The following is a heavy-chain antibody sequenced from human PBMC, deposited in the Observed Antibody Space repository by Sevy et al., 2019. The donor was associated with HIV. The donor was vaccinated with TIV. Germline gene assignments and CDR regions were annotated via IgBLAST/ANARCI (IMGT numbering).Heavy chain of an antibody. D-gene: IGHD2-15*01. Sequence: ASVKVSCKASGYTFTSYGISWVRQAPGQGLEWMGWISAYNGNTNYAQKLQGRVTMTTDTSTSKAYMELRSLRSDDTAVYYCARDQVIVVVVAATQVYYGMDVWGQGTTVTVSS. CDR1: GYTFTSYG. CDR2: ISAYNGNT. CDR3: ARDQVIVVVVAATQVYYGMDV. V-gene: IGHV1-18*04. J-gene: IGHJ6*02.